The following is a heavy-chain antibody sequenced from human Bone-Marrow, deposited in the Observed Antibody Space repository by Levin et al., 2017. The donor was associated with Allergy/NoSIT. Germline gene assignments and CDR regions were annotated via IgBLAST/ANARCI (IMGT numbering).Heavy chain of an antibody. V-gene: IGHV1-2*02. D-gene: IGHD3-10*01. CDR3: ARGGSRTYPNYFHYGLDV. Sequence: ASVKVSCKASGYMFSAYYIHWVRQAPGQGLEWIGWINPTDGDTKYADLFQGRVVLTRVTSTSTASMQLNSLRSDDTAVYYCARGGSRTYPNYFHYGLDVWGQGTTVAVAS. J-gene: IGHJ6*02. CDR1: GYMFSAYY. CDR2: INPTDGDT.